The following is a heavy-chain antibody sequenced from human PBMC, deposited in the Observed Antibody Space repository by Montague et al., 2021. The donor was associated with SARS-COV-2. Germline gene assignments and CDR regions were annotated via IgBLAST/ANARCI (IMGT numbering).Heavy chain of an antibody. D-gene: IGHD5-12*01. CDR3: ARWGLGVATTETYYDFGMDA. CDR2: INHSGIT. J-gene: IGHJ6*02. CDR1: GGSFRSYY. Sequence: SETLSLTCAVNGGSFRSYYWSWIRQSPGKGLEWIAEINHSGITNYNPSLKSRVTISVDTSKSQFSLKLSSVTAADTAVYYCARWGLGVATTETYYDFGMDAGAQGTRVTVSS. V-gene: IGHV4-34*01.